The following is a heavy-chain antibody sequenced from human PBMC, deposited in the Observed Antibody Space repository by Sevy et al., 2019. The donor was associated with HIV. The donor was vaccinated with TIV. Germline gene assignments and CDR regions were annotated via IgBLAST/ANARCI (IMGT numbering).Heavy chain of an antibody. Sequence: SETLSLTCTVSGGPISSYYWSWIRQPPGKGLEWIGYIYYSGSTNYNPSLKSRVTISVDTSKNQFSLKLSSVTAADTAVYYCARVDGVTTRIGMDVWGQGTTVTVSS. J-gene: IGHJ6*02. CDR2: IYYSGST. CDR1: GGPISSYY. CDR3: ARVDGVTTRIGMDV. V-gene: IGHV4-59*01. D-gene: IGHD4-17*01.